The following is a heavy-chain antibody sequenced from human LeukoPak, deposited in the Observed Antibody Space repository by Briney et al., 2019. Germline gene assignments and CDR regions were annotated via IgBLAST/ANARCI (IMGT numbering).Heavy chain of an antibody. Sequence: PSETLSLTCTVSGGSISSYYWGWIRQPPGKGLEWIGSIYYSGSTYYNPSLKSRVTISVDTSKNQFSLKLSSVTAADTAVYYCARKSTVTTWVYYFDYWGQGTLVTVSS. CDR2: IYYSGST. CDR3: ARKSTVTTWVYYFDY. V-gene: IGHV4-39*01. CDR1: GGSISSYY. D-gene: IGHD4-17*01. J-gene: IGHJ4*02.